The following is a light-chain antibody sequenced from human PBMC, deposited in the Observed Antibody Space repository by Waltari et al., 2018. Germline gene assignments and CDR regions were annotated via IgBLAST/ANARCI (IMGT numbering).Light chain of an antibody. CDR2: WAS. J-gene: IGKJ2*01. CDR1: QSVLYSSNNKNY. CDR3: QQYYNTPYT. V-gene: IGKV4-1*01. Sequence: DIVMTQSPDSLAVSLGERATVNRKSSQSVLYSSNNKNYLAWYHQKAGQPPKLLIAWASTRESGVPDRFSGSGSGTNFTLTISSLQAEDVAVYYCQQYYNTPYTFGQGTKLEIK.